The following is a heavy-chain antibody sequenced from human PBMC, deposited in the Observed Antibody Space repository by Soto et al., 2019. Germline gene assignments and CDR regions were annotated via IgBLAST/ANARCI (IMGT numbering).Heavy chain of an antibody. D-gene: IGHD3-22*01. Sequence: GESLKISCQGSGYSFTSNWIGWVRQKSGKGLEWMGIIYPGDSDTKYSPSFQGEVTISVDKSNSTAYLQWSSLKASDTAMYYCARHLFESSGYRYFDLWGQGTLVTVSS. CDR1: GYSFTSNW. CDR3: ARHLFESSGYRYFDL. CDR2: IYPGDSDT. J-gene: IGHJ4*02. V-gene: IGHV5-51*01.